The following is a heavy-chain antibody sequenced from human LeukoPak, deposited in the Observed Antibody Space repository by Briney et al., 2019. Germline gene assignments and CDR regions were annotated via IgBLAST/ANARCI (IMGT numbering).Heavy chain of an antibody. V-gene: IGHV7-4-1*02. D-gene: IGHD3-16*02. CDR2: INTNTGNP. CDR3: AREPYDYVWGSYRYRDLDY. Sequence: ASVKVSCKASGYTFTSYAMNWVRQAPGQGLEWMGWINTNTGNPTYAQGFTGRFVFSLDTSVSTAYLQISSLKAEDTAVYYCAREPYDYVWGSYRYRDLDYWGQGTLVTVSS. CDR1: GYTFTSYA. J-gene: IGHJ4*02.